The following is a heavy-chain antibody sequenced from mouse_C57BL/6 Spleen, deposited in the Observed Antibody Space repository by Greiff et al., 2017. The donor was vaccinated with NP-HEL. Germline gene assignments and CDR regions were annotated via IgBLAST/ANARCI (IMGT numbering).Heavy chain of an antibody. J-gene: IGHJ1*03. CDR1: GYTFTSYW. CDR2: IDPSDSYT. D-gene: IGHD2-5*01. V-gene: IGHV1-59*01. Sequence: QVQLQQPGAELVRPGTSVKLSCKASGYTFTSYWMHWVKQRPGQGLEWIGVIDPSDSYTNYNQKFKGKATLTVDTSSSTAYMQLSSLTSEDSAVYYFARSDSNYVYFDVWGTGTTVTVAS. CDR3: ARSDSNYVYFDV.